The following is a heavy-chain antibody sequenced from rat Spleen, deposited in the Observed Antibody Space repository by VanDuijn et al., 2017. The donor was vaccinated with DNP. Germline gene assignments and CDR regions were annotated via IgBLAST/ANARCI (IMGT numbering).Heavy chain of an antibody. CDR2: ITTSGNDA. Sequence: EVQLVESGGGLVQPGRSLKLSCVASGFTFSYYWMYWIRQAPGKGLEWVATITTSGNDAYYGDSVKGRFTISRDNAESTLYLQMNSLRSEDMATYFCARHGRRVFDYWGQGTLVTVSS. CDR1: GFTFSYYW. D-gene: IGHD1-11*01. J-gene: IGHJ3*01. V-gene: IGHV5-31*01. CDR3: ARHGRRVFDY.